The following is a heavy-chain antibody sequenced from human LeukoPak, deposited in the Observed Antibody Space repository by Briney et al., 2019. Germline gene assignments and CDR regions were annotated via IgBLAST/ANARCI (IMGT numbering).Heavy chain of an antibody. J-gene: IGHJ3*02. D-gene: IGHD2-2*02. V-gene: IGHV3-23*01. CDR2: ISGSGGST. CDR3: ANPGVVPAAIREPRDDAFDI. CDR1: GFTFSSYA. Sequence: GGSLRLSCAASGFTFSSYAVSWVRQAPGKGLEWVSAISGSGGSTYYADSVKGRFTISRDNSKNTLYLQMNSLRAEDTAVYYCANPGVVPAAIREPRDDAFDIWGQGTMVTVSS.